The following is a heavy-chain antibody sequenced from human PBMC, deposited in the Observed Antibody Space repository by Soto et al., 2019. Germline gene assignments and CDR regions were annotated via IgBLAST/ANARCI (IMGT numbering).Heavy chain of an antibody. J-gene: IGHJ4*02. CDR2: ISGSGGST. CDR1: GFTFISYC. V-gene: IGHV3-23*01. CDR3: AKSRVLSNLQTYDY. Sequence: GGSMRLSCAAAGFTFISYCMSWVHQAPGKGLEWVSAISGSGGSTYYADSVKGRFTISRDNSKNTLYLQMNSLRAEDTAVYYCAKSRVLSNLQTYDYWGQGTLVTVSS.